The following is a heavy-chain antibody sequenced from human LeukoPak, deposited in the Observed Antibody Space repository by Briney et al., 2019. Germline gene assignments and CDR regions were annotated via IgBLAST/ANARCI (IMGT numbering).Heavy chain of an antibody. CDR1: GYTFTSYG. Sequence: GASVKVSCKASGYTFTSYGISWVRQAPGQGLEWMGWISTYNGNTNYAQKLQGRVTMTTDTSTSTAYMELRSLRSDDTAVYYCARDSPRRAPDDAFDIWGQGTMVTVSS. CDR2: ISTYNGNT. CDR3: ARDSPRRAPDDAFDI. V-gene: IGHV1-18*01. J-gene: IGHJ3*02.